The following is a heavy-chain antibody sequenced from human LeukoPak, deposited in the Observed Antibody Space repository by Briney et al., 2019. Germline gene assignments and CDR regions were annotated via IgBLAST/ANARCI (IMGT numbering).Heavy chain of an antibody. CDR3: ARDLSGTMVRGFFDY. J-gene: IGHJ4*02. D-gene: IGHD3-10*01. Sequence: GGSLRLSCAASGFTFSDYYISWIRQAPAKGLEWVSYISSSGSTIYYADSVKGRFTISRDNAKNSLYLQMNSLRAEDTAVYYCARDLSGTMVRGFFDYWGQGTLVTVSS. CDR2: ISSSGSTI. CDR1: GFTFSDYY. V-gene: IGHV3-11*04.